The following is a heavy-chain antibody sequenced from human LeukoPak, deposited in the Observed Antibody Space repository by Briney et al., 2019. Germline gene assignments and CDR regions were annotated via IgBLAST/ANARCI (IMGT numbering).Heavy chain of an antibody. J-gene: IGHJ4*02. CDR3: ARGDSSGWYGFDY. D-gene: IGHD6-19*01. CDR2: ISSSSSYI. V-gene: IGHV3-21*01. CDR1: GFTFSSYS. Sequence: GGSLRLSYAASGFTFSSYSMNWVRQAPGKGLEWVSSISSSSSYINYADSVKGRFTISRDNAKNSLYLQMNSLRAEDTAVYYCARGDSSGWYGFDYWGQGTLVTVSS.